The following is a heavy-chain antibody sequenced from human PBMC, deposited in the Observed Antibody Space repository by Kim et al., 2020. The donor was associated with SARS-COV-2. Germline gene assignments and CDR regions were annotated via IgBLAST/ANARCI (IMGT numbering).Heavy chain of an antibody. J-gene: IGHJ1*01. D-gene: IGHD6-25*01. CDR3: STKGPSVFPLAPCSRSTSESTAALGCLVKDYFPH. V-gene: IGHV3-23*01. CDR1: GFTFTGHA. Sequence: GGSLRLSCTTSGFTFTGHAMSWVRQAPGKGLEWVSSIDGSDGTTYYVDSVRGRFTISRDDSKNTLYLQMSALRGDDTAVYYSSTKGPSVFPLAPCSRSTSESTAALGCLVKDYFPH. CDR2: IDGSDGTT.